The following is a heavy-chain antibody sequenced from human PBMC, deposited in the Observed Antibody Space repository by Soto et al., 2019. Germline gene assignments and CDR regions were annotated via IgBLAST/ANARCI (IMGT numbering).Heavy chain of an antibody. J-gene: IGHJ6*02. D-gene: IGHD3-3*01. V-gene: IGHV1-18*01. CDR1: NYPFTSYG. CDR2: ISSYNNNA. Sequence: ASVKVSCKASNYPFTSYGFAWVRQAPGHGLQWLGRISSYNNNADYAQEFQGRITMTTDTSTTTAVMELRSLTSDDTGVYYCARDSNPFGVVIRSPEKQKYGMDVWGQGTTVNVS. CDR3: ARDSNPFGVVIRSPEKQKYGMDV.